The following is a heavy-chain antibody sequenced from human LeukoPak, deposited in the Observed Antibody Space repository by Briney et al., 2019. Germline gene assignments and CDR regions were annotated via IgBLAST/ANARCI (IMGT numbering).Heavy chain of an antibody. D-gene: IGHD4-11*01. CDR3: ARGGYDGKDYSTFAI. CDR2: ILTGGGT. V-gene: IGHV3-53*04. Sequence: GGSLRLSCAASGFTFSSYAMSWVRQAPGKGLEWVSVILTGGGTDYADSVKGRFTISRHNSKNTLYLQMNSLRADDTAVYYCARGGYDGKDYSTFAIWGQGTMVIVSS. J-gene: IGHJ3*02. CDR1: GFTFSSYA.